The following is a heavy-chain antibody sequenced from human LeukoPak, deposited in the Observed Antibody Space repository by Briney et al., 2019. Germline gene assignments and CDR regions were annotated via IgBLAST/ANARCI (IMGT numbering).Heavy chain of an antibody. V-gene: IGHV4-31*03. J-gene: IGHJ4*02. CDR1: GGSISSGGYY. Sequence: SQTLSLTCTVSGGSISSGGYYWSWIRQHPGKGLEWFGYIYYSGSTYYNPSLKSRVTISVDTSKNQFSLKLSSVTAADTAVYYCAREWRGGPMDYWGQGTLVTVSS. CDR2: IYYSGST. D-gene: IGHD3-3*01. CDR3: AREWRGGPMDY.